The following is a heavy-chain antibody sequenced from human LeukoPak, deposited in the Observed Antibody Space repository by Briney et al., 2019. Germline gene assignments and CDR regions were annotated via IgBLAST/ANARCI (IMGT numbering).Heavy chain of an antibody. Sequence: GGSLRLSCAASGLTFGGFAMHWVRQAPVRGLEWVSLVTGGGTTYYADSVRGRFTISRDNSKNSLYLQMNTLRTEDTALYYCAKDTGSGWDFDSWGQGTLVTVSS. J-gene: IGHJ4*02. V-gene: IGHV3-43*02. CDR2: VTGGGTT. CDR3: AKDTGSGWDFDS. D-gene: IGHD6-19*01. CDR1: GLTFGGFA.